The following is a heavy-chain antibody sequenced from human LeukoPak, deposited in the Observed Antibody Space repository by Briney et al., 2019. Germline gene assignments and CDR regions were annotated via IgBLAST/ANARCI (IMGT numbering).Heavy chain of an antibody. CDR1: GFTFSYYA. CDR3: AKSQDWFGESSLVFDY. D-gene: IGHD3-10*01. CDR2: ISLSDNSA. V-gene: IGHV3-23*01. J-gene: IGHJ4*02. Sequence: GGSLRLPCAVSGFTFSYYAMNWVRQAPGKGLEWVSNISLSDNSASYADSVKGRFTISRDNSKNTLYLQMHSLRVEDTAIYYCAKSQDWFGESSLVFDYWGQGTLVTVSS.